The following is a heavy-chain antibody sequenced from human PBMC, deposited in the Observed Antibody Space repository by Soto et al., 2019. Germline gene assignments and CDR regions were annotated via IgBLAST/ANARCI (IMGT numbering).Heavy chain of an antibody. CDR1: GGTFSSYA. Sequence: SSVKVSCKASGGTFSSYAISWVRQAPGQGLEWMGGIIPIFGTANYAQKFQGRVTITADKSTSTAYMELRSLRSDDTAVYYCAREVEGITIFGVVIKENYYGMDVWGQGTTVTVSS. J-gene: IGHJ6*02. V-gene: IGHV1-69*06. D-gene: IGHD3-3*01. CDR3: AREVEGITIFGVVIKENYYGMDV. CDR2: IIPIFGTA.